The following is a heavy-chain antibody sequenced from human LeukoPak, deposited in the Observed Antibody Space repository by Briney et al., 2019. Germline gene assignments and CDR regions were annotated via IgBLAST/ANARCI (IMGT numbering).Heavy chain of an antibody. J-gene: IGHJ4*02. V-gene: IGHV3-21*06. Sequence: KTGGSLRLSCAASGFSFSTYSMIWVRQAPGKGLEWVSSVRGTSEYIYYADSVRGRFTISRDNAKNTVYLQMNSLRAEDTAVYYCARWYSSGWYSDYWGQGTLVTVSS. CDR1: GFSFSTYS. CDR3: ARWYSSGWYSDY. D-gene: IGHD6-19*01. CDR2: VRGTSEYI.